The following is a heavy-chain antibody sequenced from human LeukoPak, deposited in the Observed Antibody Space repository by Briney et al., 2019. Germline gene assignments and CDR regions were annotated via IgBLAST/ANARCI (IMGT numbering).Heavy chain of an antibody. CDR2: IYYSGST. D-gene: IGHD6-13*01. J-gene: IGHJ6*02. Sequence: SETLSLTCTVSGGSISSGGYYWSWIRQHPGQGLEWIGYIYYSGSTYYNPSLKSRVTISVDTSKNQFSLKLSSVTAADTAVYYCARAQSSSWLHYYYYYGMDVWDQGTTVTVSS. CDR1: GGSISSGGYY. CDR3: ARAQSSSWLHYYYYYGMDV. V-gene: IGHV4-31*03.